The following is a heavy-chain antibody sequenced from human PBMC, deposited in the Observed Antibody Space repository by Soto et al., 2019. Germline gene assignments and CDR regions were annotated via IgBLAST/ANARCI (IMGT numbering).Heavy chain of an antibody. J-gene: IGHJ6*02. CDR3: ARGSAAGVDYGMDV. CDR1: GGSISSYY. CDR2: IYPSGGT. V-gene: IGHV4-4*07. D-gene: IGHD6-13*01. Sequence: LSLTCTVSGGSISSYYWSWIRQPAGKGLEWIGRIYPSGGTNYNPSLKSRVTMSVDTSKKRFSLRLSSVTAADTAVYYCARGSAAGVDYGMDVWGQGTSVTVS.